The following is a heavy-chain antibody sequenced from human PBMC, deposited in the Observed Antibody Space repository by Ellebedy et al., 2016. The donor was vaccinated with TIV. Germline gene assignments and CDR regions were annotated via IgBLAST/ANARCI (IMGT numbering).Heavy chain of an antibody. CDR2: IDNAGDT. CDR1: GFTFSRYD. CDR3: TRFEIISGGGYGMDV. D-gene: IGHD3-16*01. Sequence: GGSLRLXCAASGFTFSRYDMHWVRQSTRKGLEWVASIDNAGDTYYPGSVKGRFTISRENAKNSLYLQMNSLRVVDTAVYYCTRFEIISGGGYGMDVWGHGTTVTVSS. J-gene: IGHJ6*02. V-gene: IGHV3-13*01.